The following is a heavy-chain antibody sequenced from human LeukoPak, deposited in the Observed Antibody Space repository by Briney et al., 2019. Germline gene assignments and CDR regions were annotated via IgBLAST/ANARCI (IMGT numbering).Heavy chain of an antibody. Sequence: PGGSLRLSCAASGFTFNIYAMSWVRQAPGKGLEWVANIKQDGSEKYYVDSVKGRFTISRDNAKNSLYLQMNSLRAEDTAVYYCARTTVTTRWFDPWGQGTLVTVSS. CDR2: IKQDGSEK. D-gene: IGHD4-17*01. CDR3: ARTTVTTRWFDP. J-gene: IGHJ5*02. CDR1: GFTFNIYA. V-gene: IGHV3-7*01.